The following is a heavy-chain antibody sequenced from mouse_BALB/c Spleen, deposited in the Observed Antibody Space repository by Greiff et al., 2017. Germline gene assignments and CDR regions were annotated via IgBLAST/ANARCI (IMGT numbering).Heavy chain of an antibody. J-gene: IGHJ3*01. D-gene: IGHD2-12*01. CDR3: TRGGYSGGFAY. CDR1: GYTFTSYW. Sequence: QVQLQQPGAELVRPGASVKLSCKASGYTFTSYWINWVKQRPGQGLEWIGNIYPSDSYTNYNQKFKDKATLTVDKSSSTAYMQLSSPTSEDSAVYYCTRGGYSGGFAYWGQGTLVTVSA. CDR2: IYPSDSYT. V-gene: IGHV1-69*02.